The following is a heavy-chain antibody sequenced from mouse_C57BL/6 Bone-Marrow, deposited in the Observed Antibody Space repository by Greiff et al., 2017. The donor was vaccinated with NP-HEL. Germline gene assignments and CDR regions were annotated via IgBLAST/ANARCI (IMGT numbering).Heavy chain of an antibody. CDR3: ARFRYDAMDY. D-gene: IGHD1-1*01. CDR2: IYPRSGNT. Sequence: VQRVESGAELARPGASVKLSCKASGYTFTSYGISWVKQRTGQGLEWIGEIYPRSGNTYYNEKFKGKATLTADKSSSTAYMELRSLTSEDSAVYFCARFRYDAMDYWGQGTSVTVSS. V-gene: IGHV1-81*01. J-gene: IGHJ4*01. CDR1: GYTFTSYG.